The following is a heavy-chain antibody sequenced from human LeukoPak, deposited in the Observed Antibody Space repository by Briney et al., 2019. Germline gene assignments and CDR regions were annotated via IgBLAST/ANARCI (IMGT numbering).Heavy chain of an antibody. V-gene: IGHV3-23*01. J-gene: IGHJ4*02. D-gene: IGHD6-13*01. CDR2: ISGSGDST. CDR1: GFTFSSYA. Sequence: PGGSLRLSCAVSGFTFSSYAMSWVRQAPGKGLEWVSAISGSGDSTYYGDSVKGRFTISRDNSKNTLYLQMNSLRAEDTAVYYCAKTRPLDSSSWSHGDYWGQGTLVAVFS. CDR3: AKTRPLDSSSWSHGDY.